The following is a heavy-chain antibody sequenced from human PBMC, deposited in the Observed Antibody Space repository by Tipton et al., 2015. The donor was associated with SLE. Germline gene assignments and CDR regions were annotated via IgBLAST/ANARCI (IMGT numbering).Heavy chain of an antibody. CDR1: GGSISSGSYY. Sequence: TLSLTCTVSGGSISSGSYYWSWIRQPAGKGLEWIGRIYNSGSAIYKPSLKSRVTMSIDTSKNQFSLKLRSVTAADTAVYYCARQGHHSGSLDYWGQGTLVTVSS. D-gene: IGHD1-26*01. CDR2: IYNSGSA. J-gene: IGHJ4*02. V-gene: IGHV4-61*02. CDR3: ARQGHHSGSLDY.